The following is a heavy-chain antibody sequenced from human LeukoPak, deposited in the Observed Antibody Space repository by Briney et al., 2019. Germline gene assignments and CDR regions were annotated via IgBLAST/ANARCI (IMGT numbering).Heavy chain of an antibody. V-gene: IGHV4-34*01. CDR3: ARAPNYYGSGCWRRFDP. D-gene: IGHD3-10*01. CDR1: GGSFSGYY. Sequence: SETLSLTCAVYGGSFSGYYWSWIRQPPGKGLEWIGEINHSGSTNYNPSLKSRVTISVDTSKNQFSLKLSSVTAADTAVYYCARAPNYYGSGCWRRFDPWGQGTLVTVSS. CDR2: INHSGST. J-gene: IGHJ5*02.